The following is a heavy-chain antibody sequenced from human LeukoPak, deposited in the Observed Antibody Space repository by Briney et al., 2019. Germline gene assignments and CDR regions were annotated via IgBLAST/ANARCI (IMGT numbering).Heavy chain of an antibody. V-gene: IGHV4-34*01. D-gene: IGHD7-27*01. J-gene: IGHJ5*01. CDR2: INHSGSI. Sequence: PETLSLTCAVYGASFSYDYWSWIRQAPEKGLEWIGEINHSGSITYNPSLKSRVTISAEKSKSQFSLRLTSVTAADTAVYYCAKGVWAPRFDSWGQGTLVTVSS. CDR1: GASFSYDY. CDR3: AKGVWAPRFDS.